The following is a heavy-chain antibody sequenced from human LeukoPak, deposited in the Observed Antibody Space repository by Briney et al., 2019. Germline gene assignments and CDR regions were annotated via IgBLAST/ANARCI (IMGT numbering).Heavy chain of an antibody. CDR2: ISSSSSTI. D-gene: IGHD3-10*01. CDR1: GFTFSSYS. CDR3: ARDILWFGEFSPNNWFDP. Sequence: PGGSLRLSCAASGFTFSSYSMNWVRQASGKGLEWVSYISSSSSTIYYADSVKGRFTISRDNAKNSLYLQMNSLRAEDTAVYYCARDILWFGEFSPNNWFDPWGQGTLVTVSS. J-gene: IGHJ5*02. V-gene: IGHV3-48*01.